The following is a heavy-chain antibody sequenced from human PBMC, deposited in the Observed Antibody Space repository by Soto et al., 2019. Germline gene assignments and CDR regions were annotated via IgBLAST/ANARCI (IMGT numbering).Heavy chain of an antibody. CDR2: IIPIFGTA. D-gene: IGHD6-25*01. CDR1: GGTFSSYA. J-gene: IGHJ5*02. CDR3: ARDRSSGWDSNWLDP. Sequence: QVQLVQSGADVKKPGSSVKVSCKASGGTFSSYAISWVRQASGQGLEWMGGIIPIFGTANYAQKFQGRVTITADESTSIAYMELSSLRSEDTAVYYCARDRSSGWDSNWLDPWGQGTLVTVSS. V-gene: IGHV1-69*01.